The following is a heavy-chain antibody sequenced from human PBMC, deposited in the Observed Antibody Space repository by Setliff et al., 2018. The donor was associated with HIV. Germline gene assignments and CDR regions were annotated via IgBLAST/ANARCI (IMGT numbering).Heavy chain of an antibody. Sequence: GESLKISCQVSGDDFATYWIGWVRQLPGKGLEWMGIMYPGESDIRYNPSFEGQVTISADKSTGTAYLQWSSLKVSDSGIYYCARQGPNSSHLHFFYYYAMDVWSQGTTVTVSS. CDR3: ARQGPNSSHLHFFYYYAMDV. CDR1: GDDFATYW. J-gene: IGHJ6*02. CDR2: MYPGESDI. V-gene: IGHV5-51*01.